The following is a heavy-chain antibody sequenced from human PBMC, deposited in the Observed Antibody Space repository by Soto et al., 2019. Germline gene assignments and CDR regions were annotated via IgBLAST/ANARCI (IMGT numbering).Heavy chain of an antibody. CDR2: MNPNSGNT. CDR3: ASTYDSSGYVDY. J-gene: IGHJ4*02. V-gene: IGHV1-8*01. Sequence: ASVKVSCKASGYTFTSFDINWVRQATGQGLEWMGWMNPNSGNTGYAQRFQGRVTMTRNTSISTAYMELSSLRSEDTAVYYCASTYDSSGYVDYWGQETLVTVSS. CDR1: GYTFTSFD. D-gene: IGHD3-22*01.